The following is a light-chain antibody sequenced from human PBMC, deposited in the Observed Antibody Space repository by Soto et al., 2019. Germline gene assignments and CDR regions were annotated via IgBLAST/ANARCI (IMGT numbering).Light chain of an antibody. V-gene: IGKV1-8*01. CDR2: AAS. Sequence: AIRMTQSPSSFSASTGDRVTITCRASQGISSYLAWYQQKPGKAPKLLIYAASTLQSGVPSRFSGSGSGTDFTLTISCLQSDDFATYYCQQYYRYPQTFGQGTKLEIK. J-gene: IGKJ2*01. CDR3: QQYYRYPQT. CDR1: QGISSY.